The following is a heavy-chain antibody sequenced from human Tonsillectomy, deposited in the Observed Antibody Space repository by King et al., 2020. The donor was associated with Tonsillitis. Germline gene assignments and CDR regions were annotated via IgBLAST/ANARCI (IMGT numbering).Heavy chain of an antibody. V-gene: IGHV3-11*06. CDR3: ARWGDPGNYYYGMDV. D-gene: IGHD1-14*01. CDR2: ISSSSSYT. Sequence: VQLVESGGGLVKPGGSLRLSCAASGFTFSDYYMSWIRQAPGKGLEWVSYISSSSSYTNYADSVKGRFTISRDNAKNSLYLQMNSLRAEDTAVYYCARWGDPGNYYYGMDVWGQGTTVTVSS. J-gene: IGHJ6*02. CDR1: GFTFSDYY.